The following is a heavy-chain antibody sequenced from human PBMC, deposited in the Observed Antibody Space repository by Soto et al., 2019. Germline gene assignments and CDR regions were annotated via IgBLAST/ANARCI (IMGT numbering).Heavy chain of an antibody. CDR3: ARRKIGSKTLDY. CDR2: IYYTGST. D-gene: IGHD2-21*01. J-gene: IGHJ4*02. CDR1: GDSISSSSYY. Sequence: SETLSLTCSVSGDSISSSSYYWGWIRQPPGKGLEWIGSIYYTGSTYYNPSLKSRVTISVDRSKSQFSLKLTSVTAADTAVYYCARRKIGSKTLDYWGQGTLVTVSS. V-gene: IGHV4-39*01.